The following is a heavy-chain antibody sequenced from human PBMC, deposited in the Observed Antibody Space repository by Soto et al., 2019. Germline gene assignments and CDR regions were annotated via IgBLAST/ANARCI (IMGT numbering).Heavy chain of an antibody. CDR1: GFTFSSYG. V-gene: IGHV3-30*18. Sequence: QVQLVESGGGVVQPGRSLRLSCAASGFTFSSYGMHWVRQAPGKGLEWVAVISYDGSNKYYADSVKGRFTISRDNSKNTLYLQMNSLRAEDTAGYYCANTHDGDCYSCYYYGMDVWGQGTTVTVSS. D-gene: IGHD2-21*02. CDR2: ISYDGSNK. J-gene: IGHJ6*02. CDR3: ANTHDGDCYSCYYYGMDV.